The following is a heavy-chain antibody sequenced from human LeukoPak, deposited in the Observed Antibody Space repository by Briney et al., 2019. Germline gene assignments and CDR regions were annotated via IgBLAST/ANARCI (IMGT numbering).Heavy chain of an antibody. D-gene: IGHD6-13*01. V-gene: IGHV3-48*03. CDR2: ISSSGSTI. CDR3: ARDPYSSSWPIPSRASGDAFDI. J-gene: IGHJ3*02. CDR1: GFTFSSYE. Sequence: PGGSLRLSCAASGFTFSSYEMNWVRQAPGKGLEWVSYISSSGSTIYYADSVKGRFTISRDNAKNSLYLQMNSLRAEDTAVYYCARDPYSSSWPIPSRASGDAFDIWGQGTMVTVSS.